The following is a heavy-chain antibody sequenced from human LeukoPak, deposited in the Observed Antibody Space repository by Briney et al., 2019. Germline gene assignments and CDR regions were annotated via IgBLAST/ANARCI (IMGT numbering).Heavy chain of an antibody. Sequence: SETLSLTCAVYGGSFSGYYWSWIRQPPGKGLEWIGEINHSGSTNYNPSIKSRVTISVDTSKNQCSLKQSSVTAEDTAVYYCASEDVATTLDNWGKGTLVTVSS. V-gene: IGHV4-34*01. D-gene: IGHD2-15*01. J-gene: IGHJ4*02. CDR3: ASEDVATTLDN. CDR2: INHSGST. CDR1: GGSFSGYY.